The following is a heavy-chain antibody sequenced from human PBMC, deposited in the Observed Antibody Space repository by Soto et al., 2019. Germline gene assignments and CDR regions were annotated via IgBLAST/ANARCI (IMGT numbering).Heavy chain of an antibody. CDR1: GGSISSYY. Sequence: QVQVQESGPGLVKPSETLSLTCTVSGGSISSYYWSWIRQPPGKGLEWIGCVHYSGSTNYNPSLKRRGTIAVGTSKHQFSRKLTSVTTAHTAVYYCARRLGRNYCGMDVWGQGTTVTVSS. CDR3: ARRLGRNYCGMDV. V-gene: IGHV4-59*01. J-gene: IGHJ6*02. D-gene: IGHD1-1*01. CDR2: VHYSGST.